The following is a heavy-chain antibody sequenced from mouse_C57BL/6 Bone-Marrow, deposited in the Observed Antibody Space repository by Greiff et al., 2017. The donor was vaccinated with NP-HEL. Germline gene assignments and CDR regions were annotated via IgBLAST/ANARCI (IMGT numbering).Heavy chain of an antibody. D-gene: IGHD1-1*01. CDR3: ARDDYYGSSYRWYFDV. CDR1: GFTFSDYY. V-gene: IGHV5-16*01. J-gene: IGHJ1*03. CDR2: INSDGSST. Sequence: EVKLMESEGGLVQPGSSMKLSCTASGFTFSDYYMAWVRQVPEKGLEWVANINSDGSSTYYLDSLKSRFIISRDNAKNILYLQMSSLKSEDTATYYCARDDYYGSSYRWYFDVWGTGTTVTVSS.